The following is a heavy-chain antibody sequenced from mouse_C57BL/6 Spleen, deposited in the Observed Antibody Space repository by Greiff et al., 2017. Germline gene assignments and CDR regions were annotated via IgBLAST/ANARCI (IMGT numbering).Heavy chain of an antibody. Sequence: QVQLQQPGAELVKPGASVKMSCKASGYTFTSYWITWVKQRPGQGLEWIGDIYPGSGSTNYNEKFKSKATLTADKSSSTAYMELRSLTSEDSAVYFCAREDYDGYYPMDYWGQGTSVTVSS. J-gene: IGHJ4*01. D-gene: IGHD2-4*01. V-gene: IGHV1-55*01. CDR2: IYPGSGST. CDR3: AREDYDGYYPMDY. CDR1: GYTFTSYW.